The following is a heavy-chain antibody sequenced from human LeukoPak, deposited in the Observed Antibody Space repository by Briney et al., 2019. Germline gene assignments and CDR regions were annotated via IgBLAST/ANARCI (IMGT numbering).Heavy chain of an antibody. Sequence: GGSLRLSCVASGYTFSSFSINWVRQAPGKGLEWVSSISVRSNYIYYADSVRGRFSRDDARNSLHLQMDSLRGDDTAVYYCARLRRNSDSSGYYYYYDYWGQGTLVTVSS. J-gene: IGHJ4*02. V-gene: IGHV3-21*01. D-gene: IGHD3-22*01. CDR1: GYTFSSFS. CDR2: ISVRSNYI. CDR3: ARLRRNSDSSGYYYYYDY.